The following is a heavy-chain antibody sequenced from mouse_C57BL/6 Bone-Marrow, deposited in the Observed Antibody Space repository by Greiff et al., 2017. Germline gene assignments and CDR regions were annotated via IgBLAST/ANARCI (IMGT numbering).Heavy chain of an antibody. CDR3: SRRKYGGDFDY. J-gene: IGHJ2*01. D-gene: IGHD1-2*01. V-gene: IGHV5-17*01. Sequence: EVQVVESGGGLVKPGGSLKLSCAASGFTFSDYGMHWVRQAPEQGLEWVAYISSGSSTIYYAHTVKGRFTISRDNAKNTLFLQLTSLRSEETAVYYCSRRKYGGDFDYWGQGTTLTVSS. CDR2: ISSGSSTI. CDR1: GFTFSDYG.